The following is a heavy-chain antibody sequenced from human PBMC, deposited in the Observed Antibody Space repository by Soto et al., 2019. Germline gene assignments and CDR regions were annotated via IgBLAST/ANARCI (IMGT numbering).Heavy chain of an antibody. D-gene: IGHD2-8*01. CDR1: GGSISGYY. CDR3: GRHRGMAPGY. CDR2: LFYGGTI. V-gene: IGHV4-39*01. Sequence: QLQLQESGPGLVKPSETLSLTCAVSGGSISGYYWTWIRQPPGKGLEWVGSLFYGGTIDYNASLKRRITISVDTSKNQSSLNLRSVTAADTDVYYCGRHRGMAPGYWGKGTLVTASS. J-gene: IGHJ4*02.